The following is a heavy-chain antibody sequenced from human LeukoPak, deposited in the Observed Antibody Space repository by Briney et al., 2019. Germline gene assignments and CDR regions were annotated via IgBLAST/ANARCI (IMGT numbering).Heavy chain of an antibody. Sequence: PGRSLRLSCEASGFTFTDYGMHWVRQAPGKGLEWLAVISYVESETYYADSVKGRFTISRDNAKNSLYLQMNSLRAEDTAVYYCAELGITMIGGVWGKGTTVTISS. J-gene: IGHJ6*04. CDR1: GFTFTDYG. D-gene: IGHD3-10*02. CDR2: ISYVESET. V-gene: IGHV3-30*18. CDR3: AELGITMIGGV.